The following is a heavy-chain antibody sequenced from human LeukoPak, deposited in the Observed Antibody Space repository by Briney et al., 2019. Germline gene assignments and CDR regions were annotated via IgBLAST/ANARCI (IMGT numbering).Heavy chain of an antibody. J-gene: IGHJ5*02. CDR3: ARGLFVVRGVISVQLNWFDP. CDR1: GGSISSFY. D-gene: IGHD3-10*01. V-gene: IGHV4-59*08. CDR2: IYYSGST. Sequence: SETLSLTCTVSGGSISSFYWSWIRQPPGKGLEWIGYIYYSGSTNYNPSLKSRVTISVDTSKNQFSLKLSSVTAADTAVYYCARGLFVVRGVISVQLNWFDPWSQGTLVTVSS.